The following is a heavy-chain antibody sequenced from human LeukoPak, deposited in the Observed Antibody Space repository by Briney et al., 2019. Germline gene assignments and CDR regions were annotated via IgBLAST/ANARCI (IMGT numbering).Heavy chain of an antibody. Sequence: SVKVSCKASGGTFISYAISWVRQAPGQGGEWMGGIIPIFGTANYAQKFQGRVTITADKSTSTAYMELSSLRSEDTAVYYCARAGGRGYSYRYVDYWGQGTLVTVSS. CDR3: ARAGGRGYSYRYVDY. CDR2: IIPIFGTA. D-gene: IGHD5-18*01. CDR1: GGTFISYA. V-gene: IGHV1-69*06. J-gene: IGHJ4*02.